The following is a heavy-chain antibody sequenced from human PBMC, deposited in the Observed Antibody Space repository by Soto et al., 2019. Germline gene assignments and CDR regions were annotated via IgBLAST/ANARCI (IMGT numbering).Heavy chain of an antibody. D-gene: IGHD2-21*02. J-gene: IGHJ6*02. CDR2: IYWDDDK. CDR3: VHSRCGGDCLQSYSAHYYYGMDV. CDR1: GFSLSTSGMG. Sequence: QITLKESGPTLVKPTQTLTLTCTFSGFSLSTSGMGVGWIRQPPGKALEWLALIYWDDDKRYSPSLKSRLTSPKDTSKNQVVLTMTNMDPVDTATYYCVHSRCGGDCLQSYSAHYYYGMDVWGQGTTVTVSS. V-gene: IGHV2-5*02.